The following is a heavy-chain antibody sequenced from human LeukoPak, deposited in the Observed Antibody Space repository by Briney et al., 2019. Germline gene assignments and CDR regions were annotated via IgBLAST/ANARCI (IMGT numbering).Heavy chain of an antibody. V-gene: IGHV4-59*01. Sequence: SETLSLTCTVSGGSISSYHWSWIRQPPGKGLEWIGYIYYSGSTNYNPSLKSRVTISVDTSKNQFSLKLSSVTAADTAVYYCARGALRWYPNRWYFDYWGQGTLVTVSS. CDR3: ARGALRWYPNRWYFDY. D-gene: IGHD4-23*01. CDR2: IYYSGST. CDR1: GGSISSYH. J-gene: IGHJ4*02.